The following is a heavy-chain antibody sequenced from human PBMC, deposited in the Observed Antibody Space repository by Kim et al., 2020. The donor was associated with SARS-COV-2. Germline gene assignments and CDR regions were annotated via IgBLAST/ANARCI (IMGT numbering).Heavy chain of an antibody. CDR3: ARRDTELIDY. J-gene: IGHJ4*02. V-gene: IGHV4-39*01. Sequence: SETLSLTCTVSGGSISSSSYYWGWIRQPPGKGLEWIGSIYYSGSTYYNPSLKSRVTISVDTSKNQFSLKLSSVTAADTAVYYCARRDTELIDYWGQGTLVTVSS. CDR2: IYYSGST. CDR1: GGSISSSSYY. D-gene: IGHD3-10*01.